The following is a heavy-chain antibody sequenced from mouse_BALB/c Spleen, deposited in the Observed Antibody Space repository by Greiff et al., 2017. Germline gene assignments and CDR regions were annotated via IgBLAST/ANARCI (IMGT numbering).Heavy chain of an antibody. CDR3: ARFPTYGNYGDYAMDY. J-gene: IGHJ4*01. CDR1: GYTFTSYW. D-gene: IGHD2-10*02. V-gene: IGHV1-87*01. Sequence: QVQLKESGAELARPGASVKLSCKASGYTFTSYWMQWVKQRPGQGLEWIGAIYPGDGDTRYTQKFKGKATLTADKSSSTAYMQLSSLASEDSAVYYCARFPTYGNYGDYAMDYWGQGTSVTVSS. CDR2: IYPGDGDT.